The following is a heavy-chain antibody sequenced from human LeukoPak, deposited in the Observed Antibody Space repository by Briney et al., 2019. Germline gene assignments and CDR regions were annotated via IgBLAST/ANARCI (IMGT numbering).Heavy chain of an antibody. J-gene: IGHJ4*02. CDR1: GDSISYSSSS. V-gene: IGHV4-39*07. D-gene: IGHD1-14*01. CDR2: IYYSGPT. CDR3: ARFHTYPPGITSHFDY. Sequence: PSETLSLTCIVSGDSISYSSSSWGWIRQPPGKGLEWVGVIYYSGPTYYHPSLEGRVTMSIDTSKNLFSLSLRSVTAADTAIYYCARFHTYPPGITSHFDYWGQGTLVTVSS.